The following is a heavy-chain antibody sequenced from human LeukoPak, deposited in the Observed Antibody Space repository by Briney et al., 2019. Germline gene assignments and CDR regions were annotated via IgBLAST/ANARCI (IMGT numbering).Heavy chain of an antibody. CDR1: GFTFSSYA. CDR3: AKPRFETQMVPFDY. CDR2: ISGSGGST. Sequence: QSGGSLRLSCAASGFTFSSYAMSWVCQAPGKGLEWVSAISGSGGSTYYADSVKGRFTISRDNSKNTLYLQMNSLRAEDTAVYYCAKPRFETQMVPFDYWGQGTLVTVSS. V-gene: IGHV3-23*01. D-gene: IGHD6-13*01. J-gene: IGHJ4*02.